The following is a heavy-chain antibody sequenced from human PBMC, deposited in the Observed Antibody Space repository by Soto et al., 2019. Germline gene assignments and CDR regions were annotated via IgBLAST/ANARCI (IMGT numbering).Heavy chain of an antibody. V-gene: IGHV3-23*01. CDR1: GFTFSSHT. Sequence: EVQLLESGGGLVQPGESLRLSCAASGFTFSSHTMAWVRQAPGKGLEWVADISRSGDHTYYADSVTGRFTISRDNSKNTLYLQMNSLRAEDTAVYYCARGTYCTNGVCPYYFDYWGQGTLVTVSS. D-gene: IGHD2-8*01. CDR2: ISRSGDHT. J-gene: IGHJ4*02. CDR3: ARGTYCTNGVCPYYFDY.